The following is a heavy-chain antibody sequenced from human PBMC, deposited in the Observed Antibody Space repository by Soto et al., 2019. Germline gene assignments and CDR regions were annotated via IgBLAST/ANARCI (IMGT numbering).Heavy chain of an antibody. V-gene: IGHV3-23*01. CDR1: GFTFSSYA. CDR2: ISGSGGST. CDR3: AKATLPLATICVFDY. D-gene: IGHD5-12*01. Sequence: GALRLSCAASGFTFSSYAMSWVRQAPGKGLEWVSAISGSGGSTYYADSVKGRFTISRDNSKNALYLQMNSLRAEDTAVYYCAKATLPLATICVFDYWGQGTLVTVSS. J-gene: IGHJ4*02.